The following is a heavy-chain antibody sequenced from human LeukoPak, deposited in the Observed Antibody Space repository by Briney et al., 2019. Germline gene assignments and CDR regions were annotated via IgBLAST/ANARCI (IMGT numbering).Heavy chain of an antibody. CDR3: ARSYYDILTGYHWGAFDY. D-gene: IGHD3-9*01. V-gene: IGHV4-30-4*08. CDR2: IYYSGST. J-gene: IGHJ4*02. CDR1: GGSSSSGDYF. Sequence: PSQTLSLTCTVSGGSSSSGDYFWNWIRQPPGKGLEWIGYIYYSGSTYYNPSLKSRVSISVDTSKNQFSLKLSSVTAADTAVYYCARSYYDILTGYHWGAFDYWGQGTLVTVSS.